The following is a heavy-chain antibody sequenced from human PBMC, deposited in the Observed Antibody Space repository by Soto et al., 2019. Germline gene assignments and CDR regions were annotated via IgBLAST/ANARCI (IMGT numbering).Heavy chain of an antibody. Sequence: PGASLRLSCAPSGFTVSSNYMSLVRQAPGKGLEWVSVIYSGGSTYYADSVNGRFTISRDNSKNTLYLQMNSLRAEDTAVYYCARVVLYSSGWQDYFDYWGQGT. J-gene: IGHJ4*02. V-gene: IGHV3-66*01. D-gene: IGHD6-19*01. CDR3: ARVVLYSSGWQDYFDY. CDR2: IYSGGST. CDR1: GFTVSSNY.